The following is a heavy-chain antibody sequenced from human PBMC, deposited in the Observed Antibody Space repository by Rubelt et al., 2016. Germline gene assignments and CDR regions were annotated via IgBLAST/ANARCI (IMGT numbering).Heavy chain of an antibody. V-gene: IGHV4-59*12. CDR2: IYYSGST. D-gene: IGHD2-15*01. Sequence: GLEWIGYIYYSGSTNYNPSLKSRVTISVDTSKNQFSLKLSSVTAADTAVYYCAREGVVVAAIVFDYWGQGTLVTVSS. J-gene: IGHJ4*02. CDR3: AREGVVVAAIVFDY.